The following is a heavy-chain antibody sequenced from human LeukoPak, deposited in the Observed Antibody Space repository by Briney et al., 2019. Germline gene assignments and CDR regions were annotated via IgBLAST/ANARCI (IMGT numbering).Heavy chain of an antibody. CDR2: IYPGDSDT. D-gene: IGHD6-19*01. CDR3: ARQGYSSGWWLDY. V-gene: IGHV5-51*01. J-gene: IGHJ4*02. Sequence: KVSCKGSGYSFTSYWIGWVRQMPGKGLEWMGIIYPGDSDTRYSPSFQGQVTISADKSISTAYLQWSSLKASDTAMYYCARQGYSSGWWLDYWGQGTLVTVSS. CDR1: GYSFTSYW.